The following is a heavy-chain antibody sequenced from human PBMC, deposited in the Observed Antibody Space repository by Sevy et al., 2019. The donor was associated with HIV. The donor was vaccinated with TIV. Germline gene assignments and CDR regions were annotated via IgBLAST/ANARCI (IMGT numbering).Heavy chain of an antibody. J-gene: IGHJ4*02. Sequence: GESLKISCAASGFTFSNAWMSWVRQAPGKGLEWVGRIKSKTDGGTTDYAAPVKGRFTISRDDSKNTLYLQMNSLKTEDTAVYYCTTGHEAAAAGHWGQGTLVTVSS. CDR1: GFTFSNAW. CDR2: IKSKTDGGTT. V-gene: IGHV3-15*01. CDR3: TTGHEAAAAGH. D-gene: IGHD6-13*01.